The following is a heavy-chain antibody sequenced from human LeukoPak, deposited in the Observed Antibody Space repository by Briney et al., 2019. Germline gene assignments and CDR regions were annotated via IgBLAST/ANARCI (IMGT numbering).Heavy chain of an antibody. CDR2: IYYSGST. CDR3: ARATNYDYVWGSYRSRWYFDY. D-gene: IGHD3-16*01. J-gene: IGHJ4*02. V-gene: IGHV4-59*01. CDR1: GGSISSYY. Sequence: SETLSLTCTVSGGSISSYYWSWIRQPPGKRLEWIGYIYYSGSTNYNPSLKSRVTISVDTSKNQFSLKLSSVTAADTAVYYCARATNYDYVWGSYRSRWYFDYWGQGTLVTVSS.